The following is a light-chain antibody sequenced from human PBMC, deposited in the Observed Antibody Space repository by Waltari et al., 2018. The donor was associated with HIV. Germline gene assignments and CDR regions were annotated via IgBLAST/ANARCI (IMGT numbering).Light chain of an antibody. CDR3: QSYDSSLSGWV. Sequence: QSVLRQPPSVSGAPGQRVTIPCTGRSPHIGAGYDAHWAQQLPGTAPKLLIYGNNNRPSGVPDRFSGSKSGTSASLAITGLQAEDEADYYCQSYDSSLSGWVFGGGTKLTVL. CDR2: GNN. J-gene: IGLJ3*02. V-gene: IGLV1-40*01. CDR1: SPHIGAGYD.